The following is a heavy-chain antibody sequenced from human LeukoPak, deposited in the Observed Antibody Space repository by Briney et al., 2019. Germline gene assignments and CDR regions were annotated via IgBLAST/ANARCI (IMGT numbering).Heavy chain of an antibody. CDR2: ISSSGNTI. V-gene: IGHV3-48*03. CDR3: GSGVIFYDSSGRNY. D-gene: IGHD3-22*01. J-gene: IGHJ4*02. CDR1: GFTFSSYE. Sequence: PGGSLRLSCAASGFTFSSYEMNWVHQAPGKGLEWVSSISSSGNTIYYADSVKGRFTVSRDSAKNSVYLQVNSLRAEDTAVYYCGSGVIFYDSSGRNYWGQGTLVTVSS.